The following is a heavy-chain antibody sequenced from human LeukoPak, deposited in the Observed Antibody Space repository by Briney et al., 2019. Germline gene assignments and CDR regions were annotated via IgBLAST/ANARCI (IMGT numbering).Heavy chain of an antibody. CDR1: GGSFSGYY. D-gene: IGHD6-19*01. J-gene: IGHJ4*02. Sequence: SETLSLTCAVYGGSFSGYYWSWIRQPPGKGLEWIGEINHSGSTNYNPSLKSRVTISVDTSKNQFPLKLSSVTAADTAVYYCARGTQWLVLGLYYFDYWGQGTLVTVSS. V-gene: IGHV4-34*01. CDR2: INHSGST. CDR3: ARGTQWLVLGLYYFDY.